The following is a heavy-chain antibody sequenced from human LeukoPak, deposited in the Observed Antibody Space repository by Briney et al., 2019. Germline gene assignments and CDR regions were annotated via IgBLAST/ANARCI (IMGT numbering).Heavy chain of an antibody. D-gene: IGHD5-24*01. CDR1: GGSISSGAYY. CDR3: ARDLGADGYNLRNWFDP. J-gene: IGHJ5*02. V-gene: IGHV4-31*03. Sequence: SQTLSLTCTVSGGSISSGAYYWSWIRQQPGKGLEWIGYISYSGSTYYNPSLKSRVTISVDMSKNQFSLKLSSVTAADTAVYYCARDLGADGYNLRNWFDPWGQGTLVTVSS. CDR2: ISYSGST.